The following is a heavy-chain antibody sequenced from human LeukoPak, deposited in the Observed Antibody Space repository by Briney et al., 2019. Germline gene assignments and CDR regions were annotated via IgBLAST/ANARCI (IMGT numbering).Heavy chain of an antibody. CDR1: GYTFINYY. CDR2: INPNSGGT. V-gene: IGHV1-2*02. Sequence: ASVKVSCKASGYTFINYYMHWVRQAPGQGLEWMGCINPNSGGTNYAQKFQGRVTLTSDTSIRTAYMELSRLRSDDTAVYSCARSSSGWYIDSWGQGTLVTVSS. CDR3: ARSSSGWYIDS. J-gene: IGHJ4*02. D-gene: IGHD6-19*01.